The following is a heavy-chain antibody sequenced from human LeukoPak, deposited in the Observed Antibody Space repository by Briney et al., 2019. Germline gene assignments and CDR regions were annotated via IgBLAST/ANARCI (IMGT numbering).Heavy chain of an antibody. Sequence: SETLSRTCTVSGGSISSYYWSWIRQPPGKGLEWIGYIYTSGSTNYNPSLKSRVTISVDTSKNQFSLKLSSVTAADTAVYYCARLGREYQENWFDPWGQGTLVTVSS. CDR3: ARLGREYQENWFDP. D-gene: IGHD2-2*01. CDR1: GGSISSYY. CDR2: IYTSGST. V-gene: IGHV4-4*09. J-gene: IGHJ5*02.